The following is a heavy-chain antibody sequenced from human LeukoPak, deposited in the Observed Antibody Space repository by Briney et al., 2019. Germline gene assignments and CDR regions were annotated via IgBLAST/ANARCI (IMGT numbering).Heavy chain of an antibody. J-gene: IGHJ6*03. D-gene: IGHD1-26*01. CDR2: ISGGST. CDR1: GFTFTSSD. V-gene: IGHV3-23*01. Sequence: PGGSLRLSCAASGFTFTSSDMSWVRQVPGKGLEWVSSISGGSTYYAEAVKGRFTISRDNSKNTLYLQMNSMRAEDKAVYYCAKDLALWVGARYYYYYYYMDVWGKGTTVTVSS. CDR3: AKDLALWVGARYYYYYYYMDV.